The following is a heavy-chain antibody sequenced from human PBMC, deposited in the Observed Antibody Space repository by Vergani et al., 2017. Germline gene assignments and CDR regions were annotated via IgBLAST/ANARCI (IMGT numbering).Heavy chain of an antibody. D-gene: IGHD3-10*01. CDR3: ARIGDEGLLWFGEFYFDY. V-gene: IGHV2-26*01. Sequence: QVTLKESGPVMVKPTETLTPTCTVSGFSLSNARMGVSWIRPPPGKALEWLAHIFSNDEKSYSTSLKRRLTISKDTSKSQVVLTMTNMDPVDTATYYCARIGDEGLLWFGEFYFDYWGQGTLVTVSS. CDR1: GFSLSNARMG. J-gene: IGHJ4*02. CDR2: IFSNDEK.